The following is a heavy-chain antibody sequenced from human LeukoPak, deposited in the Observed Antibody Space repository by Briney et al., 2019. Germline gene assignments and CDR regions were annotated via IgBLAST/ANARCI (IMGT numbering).Heavy chain of an antibody. V-gene: IGHV3-23*01. CDR1: GFALNNLA. CDR2: MRGSCYYT. D-gene: IGHD3-3*01. Sequence: PGGSVRLFYAASGFALNNLAMSWVRQAPGKGMKWVSDMRGSCYYTDYVVAVKGRFTISRDNSKNTLYLHMNSLRADDTAVYYCAKMEGQRLYDYCMDVWGRGTTVTVSS. CDR3: AKMEGQRLYDYCMDV. J-gene: IGHJ6*03.